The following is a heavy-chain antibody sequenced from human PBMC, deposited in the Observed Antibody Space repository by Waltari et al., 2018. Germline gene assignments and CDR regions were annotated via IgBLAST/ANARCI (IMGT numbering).Heavy chain of an antibody. CDR1: GYSISSGYY. J-gene: IGHJ4*02. CDR2: IYHSGST. D-gene: IGHD2-8*01. CDR3: ARPRWSTLYYFDY. Sequence: QVQLQESGPGLVKPSETLSLTCAVSGYSISSGYYWGWIRQPPGKGLEWIGSIYHSGSTYYNPSLKSLFTISVYTSENQFSLKLSSVTAADTAVYYCARPRWSTLYYFDYWGQGTLVTVSS. V-gene: IGHV4-38-2*01.